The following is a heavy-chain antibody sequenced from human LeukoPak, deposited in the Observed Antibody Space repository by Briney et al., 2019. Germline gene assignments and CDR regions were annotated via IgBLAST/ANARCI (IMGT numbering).Heavy chain of an antibody. J-gene: IGHJ4*02. CDR2: ISGSGGST. D-gene: IGHD3-22*01. V-gene: IGHV3-23*01. Sequence: PGGSLRLPCAASGFTFSSCAMSWVRQAPGKGLEWVSAISGSGGSTYYAASVKGRFTISRDNSKNTLYLQMNSLRAEDTAVYYCAKALDRITMKVVATLFDYWGQGTQVTVSS. CDR3: AKALDRITMKVVATLFDY. CDR1: GFTFSSCA.